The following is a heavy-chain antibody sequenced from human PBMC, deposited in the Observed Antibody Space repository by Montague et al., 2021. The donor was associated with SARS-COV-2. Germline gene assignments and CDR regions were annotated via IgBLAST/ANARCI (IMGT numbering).Heavy chain of an antibody. CDR1: GFTFSNYD. CDR3: TRDYRSIVGDGLDI. CDR2: ISTSAYTT. J-gene: IGHJ3*02. V-gene: IGHV3-48*03. Sequence: SLRLPCAASGFTFSNYDMNWVRQAPGKGPEWISYISTSAYTTSYAGPVKGRFTISRDNGKNSLYLQMNSLRVEDTAVYYCTRDYRSIVGDGLDIWGQGTKVTVSS. D-gene: IGHD3-16*02.